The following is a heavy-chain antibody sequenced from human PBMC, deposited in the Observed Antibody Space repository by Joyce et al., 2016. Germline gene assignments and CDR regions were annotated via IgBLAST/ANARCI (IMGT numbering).Heavy chain of an antibody. V-gene: IGHV4-61*08. CDR3: ARGGDAHKGGQD. CDR2: IPFSWTT. Sequence: QVHLQESGPGLVKPSETLSLTCTVSGDSVTNTDYYWNWIRQPPGKGLEWIAFIPFSWTTYYNPSLKSRVTMSRDTSKNQLSLELTSVAIADTAVYYCARGGDAHKGGQDWGQGTLVTVSS. D-gene: IGHD2-2*01. J-gene: IGHJ1*01. CDR1: GDSVTNTDYY.